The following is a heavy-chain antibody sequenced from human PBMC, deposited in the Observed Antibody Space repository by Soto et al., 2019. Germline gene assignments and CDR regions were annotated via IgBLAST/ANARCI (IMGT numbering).Heavy chain of an antibody. V-gene: IGHV1-8*01. CDR3: ARERTRGFDP. CDR1: GYTFTSYD. Sequence: QVQLVQSGAEVKKPGASVKVSCKASGYTFTSYDINWVRQATGQGREWMGWMNPNSGNTAYAQKFRGRVTMTRNTSITTAYLELSSLSSEATAVYYCARERTRGFDPWGQGTLVTVSS. J-gene: IGHJ5*02. CDR2: MNPNSGNT.